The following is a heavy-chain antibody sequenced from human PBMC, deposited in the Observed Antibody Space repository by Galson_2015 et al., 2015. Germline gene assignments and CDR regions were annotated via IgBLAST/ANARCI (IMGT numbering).Heavy chain of an antibody. V-gene: IGHV3-33*01. D-gene: IGHD1-26*01. J-gene: IGHJ4*02. CDR3: ASGSSGSYPFDY. Sequence: SLRLSCAASGFTFSSYGMHWVRQAPGKGLEWVAAIWYDGSNKYYADSVKGRFTISRDNSKNTLYLQMNSLRAEDTAVYYCASGSSGSYPFDYWGQGTLVTVSS. CDR2: IWYDGSNK. CDR1: GFTFSSYG.